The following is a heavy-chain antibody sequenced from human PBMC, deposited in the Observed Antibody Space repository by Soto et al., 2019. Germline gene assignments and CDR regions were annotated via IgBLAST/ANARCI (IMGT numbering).Heavy chain of an antibody. CDR2: INHSGST. D-gene: IGHD3-22*01. CDR1: GGSFSGYY. V-gene: IGHV4-34*01. CDR3: ARPTNYYDSNYFDY. Sequence: SETLSLTCAVYGGSFSGYYWSWIRQPPGKGLEWIGEINHSGSTNYNPSLKSRVTISVDTSKNQFSLKLSSVTAADTAVYYCARPTNYYDSNYFDYWGQGTLVTVSS. J-gene: IGHJ4*02.